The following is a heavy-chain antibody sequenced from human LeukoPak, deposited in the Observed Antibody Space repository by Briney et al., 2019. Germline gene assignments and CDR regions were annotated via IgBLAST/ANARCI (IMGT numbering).Heavy chain of an antibody. Sequence: SETLSLTCTVSGGSVSNYYWSWIRQSPGKGLEWIAYIYYSGRTNYNPSLKSRVTISVDTAENQFSLKLSSVTAADTALYFCARQASWLPYFDLWGRGTLVSVSS. D-gene: IGHD5-12*01. CDR2: IYYSGRT. V-gene: IGHV4-59*08. CDR3: ARQASWLPYFDL. J-gene: IGHJ2*01. CDR1: GGSVSNYY.